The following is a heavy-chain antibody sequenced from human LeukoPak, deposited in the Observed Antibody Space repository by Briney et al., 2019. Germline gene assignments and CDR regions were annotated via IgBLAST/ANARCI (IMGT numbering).Heavy chain of an antibody. CDR3: ASYPLKFWSGFQFRDY. CDR2: IYSSGST. Sequence: SETLSLTCTVTGGSISSYYWSWIRQPAGKGLEWIGRIYSSGSTNYNPSLKSRVTMSVDTSKNQFSLKLSSVTAADTAVYYCASYPLKFWSGFQFRDYWGQGTLVTVSS. V-gene: IGHV4-4*07. D-gene: IGHD3-3*01. CDR1: GGSISSYY. J-gene: IGHJ4*02.